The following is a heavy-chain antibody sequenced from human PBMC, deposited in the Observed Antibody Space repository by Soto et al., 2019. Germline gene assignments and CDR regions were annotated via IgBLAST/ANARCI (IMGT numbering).Heavy chain of an antibody. V-gene: IGHV4-31*03. J-gene: IGHJ1*01. CDR1: GGSISSGGYY. D-gene: IGHD4-17*01. CDR3: ARTDYGDYHVYFQH. Sequence: QVQLQESGPGLVKPSQTLSLTCTVSGGSISSGGYYWSWIRQHPGKGLEWIGYIYYSGSTYYNPSLRSRVTISVDTSKNQFSLKLSSVTAADTAVYYCARTDYGDYHVYFQHWGQGTLVTVSS. CDR2: IYYSGST.